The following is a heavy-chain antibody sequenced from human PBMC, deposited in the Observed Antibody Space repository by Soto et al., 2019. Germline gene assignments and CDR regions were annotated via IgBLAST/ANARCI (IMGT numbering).Heavy chain of an antibody. J-gene: IGHJ4*02. V-gene: IGHV4-34*01. CDR2: INHSGST. Sequence: SETLSLTCAVYGGSFSGYYWSWIRQPPGKGLEWIGEINHSGSTNYNPSLKSRVTISVDTSKNQFSLKLSSVTAADTAVYYCARGRIVVVPAATPYYFDYWGQGTLVTVSS. D-gene: IGHD2-2*02. CDR3: ARGRIVVVPAATPYYFDY. CDR1: GGSFSGYY.